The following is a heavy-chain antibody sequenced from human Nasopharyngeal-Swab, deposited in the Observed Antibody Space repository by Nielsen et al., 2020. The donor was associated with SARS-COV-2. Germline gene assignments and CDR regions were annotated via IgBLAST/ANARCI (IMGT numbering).Heavy chain of an antibody. J-gene: IGHJ4*02. Sequence: GESLKISCAASGFTFEDYAMHWVRQAPGKGLEWVSLIYSGGDTDYADSVKGRFIMSRDKSKNTLYLQMNRLRAEDTAVYYCARGESGFDPLDCWGQGTLVTVSS. CDR2: IYSGGDT. CDR1: GFTFEDYA. CDR3: ARGESGFDPLDC. D-gene: IGHD3-3*01. V-gene: IGHV3-53*01.